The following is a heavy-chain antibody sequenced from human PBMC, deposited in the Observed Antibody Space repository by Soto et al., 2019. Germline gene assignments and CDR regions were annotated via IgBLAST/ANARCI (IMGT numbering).Heavy chain of an antibody. V-gene: IGHV3-23*01. D-gene: IGHD3-10*01. CDR2: ISGSGGST. J-gene: IGHJ6*04. CDR3: AKGLFAQGGRYYFFAVYYNGIVV. CDR1: GFTFSSYA. Sequence: GALRLSCAASGFTFSSYAMSWVRQAPGKRLEWVSAISGSGGSTYYADSVKGRFTISRDNSKNTLYLQMNSLRAEDTAAYYCAKGLFAQGGRYYFFAVYYNGIVVSDKAAMVTVFS.